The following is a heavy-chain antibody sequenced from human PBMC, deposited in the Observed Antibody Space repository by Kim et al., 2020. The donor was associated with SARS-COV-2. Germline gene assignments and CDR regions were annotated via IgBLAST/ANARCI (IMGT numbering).Heavy chain of an antibody. CDR3: AKARYGDYGDLGY. V-gene: IGHV3-66*01. Sequence: YAYSVKGRFTMSRDNSKNTLYRQMNSLRAEDTAVYYCAKARYGDYGDLGYWGQGTLVTVSS. J-gene: IGHJ4*02. D-gene: IGHD4-17*01.